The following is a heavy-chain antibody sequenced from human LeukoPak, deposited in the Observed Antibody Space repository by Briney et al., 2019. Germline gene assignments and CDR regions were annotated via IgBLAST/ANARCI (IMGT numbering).Heavy chain of an antibody. CDR1: GFTFTTSW. CDR2: IESDGTST. CDR3: ARDQYSSTWYRGAFDV. Sequence: GGTLRLSCAASGFTFTTSWMHWFRQAPGKGLVWVSRIESDGTSTTYADPVKGRFTISRDNAKNTLYLQMNSLRAEDTAVYYCARDQYSSTWYRGAFDVWGQGTMVSVSS. D-gene: IGHD6-13*01. V-gene: IGHV3-74*01. J-gene: IGHJ3*01.